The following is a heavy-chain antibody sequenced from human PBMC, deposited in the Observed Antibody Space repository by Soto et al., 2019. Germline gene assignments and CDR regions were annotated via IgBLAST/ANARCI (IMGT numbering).Heavy chain of an antibody. D-gene: IGHD3-3*01. V-gene: IGHV1-3*01. CDR1: GYTFTSYA. J-gene: IGHJ3*02. Sequence: QVQLVQSGAEVKKPGASVKVSCKASGYTFTSYAMHWVRQAPGQRLEWMGWINAGNGNTKYSQKFQGRVTITRDTTASTAYMELSSLRSEDTAVYYCAGDRRFLEYIDIWGQGTMVTVSS. CDR2: INAGNGNT. CDR3: AGDRRFLEYIDI.